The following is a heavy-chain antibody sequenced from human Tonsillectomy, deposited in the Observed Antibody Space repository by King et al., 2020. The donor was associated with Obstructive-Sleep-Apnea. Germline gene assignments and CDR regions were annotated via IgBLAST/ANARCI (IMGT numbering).Heavy chain of an antibody. J-gene: IGHJ4*02. CDR3: ARTHYDSSGLQFDY. V-gene: IGHV2-70*11. D-gene: IGHD3-22*01. CDR2: IDWDDDK. Sequence: VTLKESGPALVKPTQTLTLTCTFSGFSLSTSGMCVSWIRQPPGKALEWLARIDWDDDKYYSTSLKTRLTISKDTSKNQVVLTRTNMDPVDTATYYCARTHYDSSGLQFDYWGQGTLVTVSS. CDR1: GFSLSTSGMC.